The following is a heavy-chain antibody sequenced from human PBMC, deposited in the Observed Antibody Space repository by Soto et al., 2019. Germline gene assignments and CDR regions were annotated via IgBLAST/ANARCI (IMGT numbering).Heavy chain of an antibody. V-gene: IGHV1-8*01. J-gene: IGHJ4*02. CDR3: EVTTGY. CDR1: GYTFTDYD. D-gene: IGHD3-9*01. CDR2: MSPDSSNA. Sequence: QVQVVQSRAEVKKPGASVKVSCKTSGYTFTDYDINWVRQAPGQGLEWMGWMSPDSSNAGYAQQFQGRVSMTSNTSIRTDYMELSSLRTEDTAVYYCEVTTGYWGQGTLVTVSS.